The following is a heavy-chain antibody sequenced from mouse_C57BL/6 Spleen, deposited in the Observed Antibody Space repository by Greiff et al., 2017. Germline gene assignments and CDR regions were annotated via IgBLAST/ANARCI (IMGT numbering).Heavy chain of an antibody. CDR3: ARSDDFYWYFDV. V-gene: IGHV1-69*01. CDR2: IDPSDSYT. Sequence: QLQQPGAELVMPGASVKLSCKASGYTFTSYWMHWVKQRPGQGLEWIGEIDPSDSYTNYNQKFKGKSTLTVDKSSSTAYMQLSSLTSEDSAVYYCARSDDFYWYFDVWGTGTTVTVSS. CDR1: GYTFTSYW. J-gene: IGHJ1*03.